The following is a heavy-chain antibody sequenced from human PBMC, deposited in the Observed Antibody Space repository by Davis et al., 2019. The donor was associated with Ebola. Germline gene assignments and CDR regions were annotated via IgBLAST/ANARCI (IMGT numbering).Heavy chain of an antibody. J-gene: IGHJ4*02. CDR3: ATGPRKMATTNFDY. D-gene: IGHD5-24*01. CDR1: GFSFSDYY. Sequence: GESLKISCAASGFSFSDYYMSWIRQAPGKGLEWVSYIRICSGFTNYADSVKGRFTISRDNAKNSLYLQMNSLRAEDTSVYYCATGPRKMATTNFDYWGQGTLVTVSS. V-gene: IGHV3-11*06. CDR2: IRICSGFT.